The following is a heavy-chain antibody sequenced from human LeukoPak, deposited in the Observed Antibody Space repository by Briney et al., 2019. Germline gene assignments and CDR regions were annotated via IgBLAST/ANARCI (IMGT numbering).Heavy chain of an antibody. V-gene: IGHV3-23*01. Sequence: GGSLRLSCAASGFTFSSYAMSWVRQAPGKGLEWVSAISGSGGSTYYADSVEGRFTISRDNSKNTLYLQMNSLRAEDRAVYYCAKMLGTRGLVRGIMSGFDYWGRGTLVTVSS. J-gene: IGHJ4*02. CDR1: GFTFSSYA. CDR2: ISGSGGST. D-gene: IGHD3-10*01. CDR3: AKMLGTRGLVRGIMSGFDY.